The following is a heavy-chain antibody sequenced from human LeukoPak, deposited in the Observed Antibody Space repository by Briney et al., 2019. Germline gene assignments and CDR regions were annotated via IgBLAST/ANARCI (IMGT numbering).Heavy chain of an antibody. D-gene: IGHD3-3*01. Sequence: GGSLRLSCAASGFTVSSNYMSWVRQAPGTGLEWVSVIYSGGSTYYADSVKGRFTISRDNSKNTLYLQMNSLRAEDTAVYYCNYDFWSGNDYWGQGTLVTVSS. V-gene: IGHV3-53*01. CDR2: IYSGGST. CDR3: NYDFWSGNDY. CDR1: GFTVSSNY. J-gene: IGHJ4*02.